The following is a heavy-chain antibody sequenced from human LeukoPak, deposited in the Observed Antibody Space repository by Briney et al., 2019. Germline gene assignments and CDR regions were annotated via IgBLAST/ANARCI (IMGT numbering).Heavy chain of an antibody. J-gene: IGHJ4*02. CDR3: AKDMAPHGYFGFDY. Sequence: GGSLRLSCAASGFTFSSYAMSWVRQAPGKGLEWVSGISGSGGSTYYADSVKGRFTISRDNSKNTLYLQINSLRAEDTALYYCAKDMAPHGYFGFDYWGQGALVTVSS. CDR1: GFTFSSYA. V-gene: IGHV3-23*01. D-gene: IGHD6-25*01. CDR2: ISGSGGST.